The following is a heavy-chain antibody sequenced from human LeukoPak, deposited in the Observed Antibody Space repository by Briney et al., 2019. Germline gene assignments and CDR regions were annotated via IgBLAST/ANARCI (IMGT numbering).Heavy chain of an antibody. J-gene: IGHJ4*02. CDR1: GGSFSGYY. CDR2: INHSGST. CDR3: ASLRIFSGMIGYYFDY. D-gene: IGHD3-10*02. Sequence: SETLSLTCAVYGGSFSGYYWSWIRQPPGKELEWIGEINHSGSTNYNPSLKSRVTISVDTSKNQFSLKLSSVTAADTAVYYCASLRIFSGMIGYYFDYWGQGTLVTVSS. V-gene: IGHV4-34*01.